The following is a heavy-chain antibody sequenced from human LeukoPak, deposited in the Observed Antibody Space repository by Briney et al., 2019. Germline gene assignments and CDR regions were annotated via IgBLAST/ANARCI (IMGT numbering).Heavy chain of an antibody. V-gene: IGHV4-34*01. J-gene: IGHJ4*02. D-gene: IGHD5-18*01. CDR3: ARRGLWIQLYYFDY. CDR2: INHSGST. Sequence: SETLSLTCTVSGGSISGYYWSWIRQPPGKGLEWIGEINHSGSTNYNPSLKSRVTISVDTSKNQFSLKLSSVTAADTAVYYCARRGLWIQLYYFDYWGQGTLVTVSS. CDR1: GGSISGYY.